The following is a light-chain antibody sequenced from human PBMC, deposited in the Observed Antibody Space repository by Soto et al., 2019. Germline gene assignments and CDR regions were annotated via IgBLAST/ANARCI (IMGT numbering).Light chain of an antibody. CDR1: QGITTY. Sequence: IQMTQSPSSLSASVGDRVTITCRASQGITTYLNWYQQKPGKAPKLLISTSGTLQRGVPSRFSGSGSGTDFTLTITALRPEDFATYFCQQSYSIPYTFGQGPKLEIK. CDR3: QQSYSIPYT. CDR2: TSG. V-gene: IGKV1-39*01. J-gene: IGKJ2*01.